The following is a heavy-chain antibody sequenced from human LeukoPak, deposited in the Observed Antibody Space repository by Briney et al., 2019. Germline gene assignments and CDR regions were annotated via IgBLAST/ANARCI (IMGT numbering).Heavy chain of an antibody. CDR2: IRTKIDAGTTT. CDR3: ATETNDFWSGYYAGLVS. J-gene: IGHJ5*02. D-gene: IGHD3-3*01. CDR1: AITFSTYA. V-gene: IGHV3-15*01. Sequence: SGGSLRLSCAASAITFSTYAMSWVRQAPGKGLEWVGRIRTKIDAGTTTDYAAPVKGRFTISRDDSKNTLYVQMNSLKIEDTAVYYCATETNDFWSGYYAGLVSWGQGTLVTVSS.